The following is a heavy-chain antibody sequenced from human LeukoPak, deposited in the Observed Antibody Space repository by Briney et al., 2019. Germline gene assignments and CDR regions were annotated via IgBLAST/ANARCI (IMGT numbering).Heavy chain of an antibody. CDR1: GFTFSSYI. CDR3: ARDPVVTGPLDY. Sequence: GGSLRLSCAASGFTFSSYIMNWVRQAPGKGLGGVSSISSSSIYLYYADSVKSRFTISRDNANNSLYLQMNSRRAEDTAVYYCARDPVVTGPLDYWGQGTLVTVSS. CDR2: ISSSSIYL. J-gene: IGHJ4*02. D-gene: IGHD2-21*02. V-gene: IGHV3-21*01.